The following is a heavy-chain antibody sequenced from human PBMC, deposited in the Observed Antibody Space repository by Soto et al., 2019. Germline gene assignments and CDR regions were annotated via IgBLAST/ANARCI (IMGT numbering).Heavy chain of an antibody. Sequence: PSETLSLTCTVSGGSISSHYWSWIRQPPGKGLEWIGYIYYSGSTNYNPSLKSRVTISVDTSKNQFSLKLSSVTAADTAVYYCARAVVVAATAKFNWFDPWGQGTLVTVSS. CDR3: ARAVVVAATAKFNWFDP. J-gene: IGHJ5*02. D-gene: IGHD2-15*01. CDR2: IYYSGST. V-gene: IGHV4-59*08. CDR1: GGSISSHY.